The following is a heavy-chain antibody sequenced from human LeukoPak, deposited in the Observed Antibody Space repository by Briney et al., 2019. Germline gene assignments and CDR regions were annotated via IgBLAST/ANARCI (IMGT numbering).Heavy chain of an antibody. Sequence: SGGSLGLSCAASGFTFRNYVIHWVRQAPGKGLEWVAVTSSDLNVKLYADSVKGRFTISRDNSRSTLYLQMNSLRPEDTAIYYCARERYYGSGSPPSLYFDYWGQGTLVTVSS. CDR1: GFTFRNYV. CDR3: ARERYYGSGSPPSLYFDY. J-gene: IGHJ4*02. D-gene: IGHD3-10*01. V-gene: IGHV3-30-3*01. CDR2: TSSDLNVK.